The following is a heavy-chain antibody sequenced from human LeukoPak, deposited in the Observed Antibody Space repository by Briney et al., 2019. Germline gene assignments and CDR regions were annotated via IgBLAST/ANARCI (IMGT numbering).Heavy chain of an antibody. V-gene: IGHV3-7*01. CDR2: IKPDGSEK. Sequence: GGSLRLSCAASGFSLNYYWMTWVRQAPGKGLEWVANIKPDGSEKYYVDSVKGRFIVSRDNAKNSLYLQMNSLRVEDTAVYYCASTSWSGYDYWGQGTLVTVSS. J-gene: IGHJ4*02. CDR3: ASTSWSGYDY. D-gene: IGHD3-3*01. CDR1: GFSLNYYW.